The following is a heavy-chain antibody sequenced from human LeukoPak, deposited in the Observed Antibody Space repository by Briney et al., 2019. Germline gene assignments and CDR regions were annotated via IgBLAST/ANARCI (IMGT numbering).Heavy chain of an antibody. V-gene: IGHV1-2*02. Sequence: ATGKVSCKASGYTFTGYYMHWVRQAPGKGLEWMGWINPDSGGTNYAQKFQGTVTMTREKSISTVYMELSRLRYEDTAVYYCARGGATDYWGQGTLVTISS. D-gene: IGHD5-12*01. CDR3: ARGGATDY. J-gene: IGHJ4*02. CDR2: INPDSGGT. CDR1: GYTFTGYY.